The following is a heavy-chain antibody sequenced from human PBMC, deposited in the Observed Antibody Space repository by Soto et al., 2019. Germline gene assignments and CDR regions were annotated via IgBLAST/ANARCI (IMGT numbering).Heavy chain of an antibody. Sequence: QVQLVQSGGEVKKPESSVKVSCKAPGGTFSTYAISWVRQAPGQGLEWMGGIIPMFGTANYAQRFQDRVTITADESTNTVYIELSSLRSEDTAVYFCASGIQLWLRRINNGYSGWGQGTLVTVSS. D-gene: IGHD5-18*01. CDR3: ASGIQLWLRRINNGYSG. V-gene: IGHV1-69*12. CDR1: GGTFSTYA. J-gene: IGHJ4*02. CDR2: IIPMFGTA.